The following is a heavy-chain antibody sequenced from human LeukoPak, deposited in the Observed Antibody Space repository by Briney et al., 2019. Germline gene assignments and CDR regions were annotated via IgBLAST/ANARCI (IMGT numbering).Heavy chain of an antibody. Sequence: SQTLSLTCTVSGGSISSGSYYWSWIRQPAGKGLEWIGRIHTSGSTNYNPSLKSRVTISVDTSKNQFSLKLSSVTAADTAVYYCARVSSSWDYWGQGTLVTVSS. J-gene: IGHJ4*02. CDR3: ARVSSSWDY. D-gene: IGHD6-13*01. V-gene: IGHV4-61*02. CDR2: IHTSGST. CDR1: GGSISSGSYY.